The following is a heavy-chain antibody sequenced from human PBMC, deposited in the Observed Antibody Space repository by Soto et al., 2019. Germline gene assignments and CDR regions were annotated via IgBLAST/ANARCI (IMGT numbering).Heavy chain of an antibody. D-gene: IGHD1-26*01. CDR2: IYYSGNT. CDR3: ARGVWAPRFDS. CDR1: GDSINSGTYS. V-gene: IGHV4-39*07. Sequence: PSETLSLTCTVSGDSINSGTYSWGWIRQPPGKGLEDIGTIYYSGNTCYNPSLKSRVTISLETSKSQFSLNLNSVTAADTAIYYCARGVWAPRFDSWGQGTPVTVSS. J-gene: IGHJ4*02.